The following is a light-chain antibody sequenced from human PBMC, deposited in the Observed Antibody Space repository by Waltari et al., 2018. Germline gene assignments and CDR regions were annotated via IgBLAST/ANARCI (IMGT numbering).Light chain of an antibody. V-gene: IGKV4-1*01. CDR3: QQYYTTPFT. J-gene: IGKJ3*01. CDR2: WAS. CDR1: QSVLSSIYNKNC. Sequence: DIVMTQSPDPLAVSLGERATMKCKSSQSVLSSIYNKNCLVWYQQKPGQPPKPLIYWASTRESGVPDRFSGSGSETDFTLTISSLQAEDVAVYYCQQYYTTPFTFGPGTKVDIK.